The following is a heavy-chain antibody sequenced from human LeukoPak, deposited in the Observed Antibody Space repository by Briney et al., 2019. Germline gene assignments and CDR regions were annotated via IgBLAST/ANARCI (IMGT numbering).Heavy chain of an antibody. V-gene: IGHV4-38-2*02. CDR1: GYSISSGYY. Sequence: PSETLSLTCTVSGYSISSGYYWGWIRPPPGKGLEWIGSIYHSGGVYFNPSLKSRVTISVDTSNNQFSLKLSSVTAADTAVYYCASTITVTTDYWGQGTLVTVSS. CDR3: ASTITVTTDY. CDR2: IYHSGGV. D-gene: IGHD4-17*01. J-gene: IGHJ4*02.